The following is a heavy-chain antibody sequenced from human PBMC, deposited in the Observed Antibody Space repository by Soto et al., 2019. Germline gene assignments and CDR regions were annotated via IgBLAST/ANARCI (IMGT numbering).Heavy chain of an antibody. Sequence: VESGGGLVYPGGSLGLSCVASGFRFSDHSMNWVRQAPGKGLQWISYISSNGDTTYYADSVKGRFTVSRDNAKNALFLQMNSLRDDYTATYYCARLPKGSVVTAWGQGARVTVSS. CDR2: ISSNGDTT. CDR3: ARLPKGSVVTA. CDR1: GFRFSDHS. D-gene: IGHD2-21*02. V-gene: IGHV3-48*02. J-gene: IGHJ4*02.